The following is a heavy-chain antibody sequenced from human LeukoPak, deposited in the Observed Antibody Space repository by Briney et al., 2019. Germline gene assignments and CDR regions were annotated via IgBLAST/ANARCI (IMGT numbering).Heavy chain of an antibody. J-gene: IGHJ5*01. CDR3: AKFATVTVPNWLDF. Sequence: SETLSLTCTVSGGSISNYYWSWIRQPPGEGLQFIGYIYYTGTASYNPSLNSRVTMSVDTSKNQFSLKVTSVTAADTAIYYCAKFATVTVPNWLDFWGQGILVTVSS. D-gene: IGHD4-11*01. CDR1: GGSISNYY. V-gene: IGHV4-59*01. CDR2: IYYTGTA.